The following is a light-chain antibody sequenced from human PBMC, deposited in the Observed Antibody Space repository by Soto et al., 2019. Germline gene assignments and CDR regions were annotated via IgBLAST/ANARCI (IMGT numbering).Light chain of an antibody. CDR3: QVWASNTYV. CDR2: RDS. J-gene: IGLJ1*01. CDR1: DIENKN. V-gene: IGLV3-9*01. Sequence: SYELTQPLSVSVGLGQTARSTCGGNDIENKNVHWYQQKPGQAPVLVLFRDSNRPSGISERFSGSNSGNTATLSISGAQDGDEADYYCQVWASNTYVFGSGTKVTVL.